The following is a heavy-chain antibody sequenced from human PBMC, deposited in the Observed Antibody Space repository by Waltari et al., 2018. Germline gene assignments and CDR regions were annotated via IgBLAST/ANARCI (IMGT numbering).Heavy chain of an antibody. Sequence: EVQLVESGGSLVQPGGSLSLSCPGSGFTVSHNYVPWVRQVPGKGLEWLSVIYAGGTTFYADSVKDRFIVSRDNPKNTVYLQMNTLRPDDTAIYYCARADSSGWYGFDYWGQGTLVTVSS. V-gene: IGHV3-66*01. CDR1: GFTVSHNY. CDR3: ARADSSGWYGFDY. CDR2: IYAGGTT. J-gene: IGHJ4*02. D-gene: IGHD6-19*01.